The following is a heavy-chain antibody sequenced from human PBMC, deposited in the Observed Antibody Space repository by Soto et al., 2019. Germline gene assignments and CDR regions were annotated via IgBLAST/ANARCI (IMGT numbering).Heavy chain of an antibody. CDR2: ISSSSSYI. J-gene: IGHJ4*02. Sequence: GSLRLSCAASGFTFSSYSMNWVRQAPGKGLEWVSSISSSSSYIYYADSVKGRFTISRDNAKNSLYLQMNSLRAEDTAVYYCARVTGTSGWYGKVDYWGQGTLVTVSS. V-gene: IGHV3-21*01. CDR1: GFTFSSYS. CDR3: ARVTGTSGWYGKVDY. D-gene: IGHD6-19*01.